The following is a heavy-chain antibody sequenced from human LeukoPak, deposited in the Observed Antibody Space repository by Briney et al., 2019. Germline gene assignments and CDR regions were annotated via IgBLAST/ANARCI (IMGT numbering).Heavy chain of an antibody. D-gene: IGHD2-8*01. CDR3: AKLMGYNYDYGMDV. Sequence: GGSLRLSCAASGFTFRSYAMRWVRQAPGGGREWVSTISGGGGSTYYTNSVKGRFTISRDNSRNTLYLQMNSLRAEDTALYYCAKLMGYNYDYGMDVWGQGTTVTVSS. J-gene: IGHJ6*02. CDR2: ISGGGGST. V-gene: IGHV3-23*01. CDR1: GFTFRSYA.